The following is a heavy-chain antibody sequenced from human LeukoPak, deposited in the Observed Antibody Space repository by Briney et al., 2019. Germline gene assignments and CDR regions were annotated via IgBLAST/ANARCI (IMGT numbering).Heavy chain of an antibody. CDR3: ARNEYSSSWYDVSYYYYYYGMDV. V-gene: IGHV3-30-3*01. D-gene: IGHD6-13*01. CDR2: ISYDGSNK. CDR1: GFTFSSYA. J-gene: IGHJ6*02. Sequence: PGGSLRLSCAASGFTFSSYAMHWVRQAPGKGLEWVAVISYDGSNKYYADSVKGRFTISRDNSKNTLYLQMNSLRAEDTAVYYCARNEYSSSWYDVSYYYYYYGMDVWGQGTTVTVSS.